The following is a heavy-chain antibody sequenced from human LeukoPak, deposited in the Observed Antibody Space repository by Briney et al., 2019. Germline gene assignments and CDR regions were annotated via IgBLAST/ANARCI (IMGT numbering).Heavy chain of an antibody. J-gene: IGHJ5*02. CDR1: GYTLTELS. CDR3: ATDPNYYDSLVAA. D-gene: IGHD3-22*01. Sequence: GASVKVSCKVSGYTLTELSMHWVRQAPGKGLEWMGGFDPEDGETIYAQKFQGRVTMTEGTSTDTAYMELSSLRSEDTAVYYCATDPNYYDSLVAAWGQGTLVTVSS. CDR2: FDPEDGET. V-gene: IGHV1-24*01.